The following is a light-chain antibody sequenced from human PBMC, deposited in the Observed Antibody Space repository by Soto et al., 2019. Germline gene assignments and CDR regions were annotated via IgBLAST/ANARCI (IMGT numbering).Light chain of an antibody. Sequence: EIVLTQSPGTLSLSPGEGATLSCRASQSVSSNYLAWYQQKPGQAPRLLIYGASSRAAGIPGKFSGSGSGTDFTLTISRLAPEDFAVYFCQYYDSSPTFGLGTKLEIK. J-gene: IGKJ2*01. CDR1: QSVSSNY. CDR3: QYYDSSPT. CDR2: GAS. V-gene: IGKV3-20*01.